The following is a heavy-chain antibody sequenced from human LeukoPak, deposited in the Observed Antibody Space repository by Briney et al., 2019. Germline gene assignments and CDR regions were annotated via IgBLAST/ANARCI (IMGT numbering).Heavy chain of an antibody. V-gene: IGHV3-13*01. CDR2: IGTAGDT. D-gene: IGHD4-17*01. CDR3: ARGIRTVTTFDAFDI. Sequence: GGSLRLSCAASGFTFSSYDMHWVRQATGKGLEWVSAIGTAGDTYYPGSVKGRFTISRENAKNSLYLQMNSLRAGDTAVYYCARGIRTVTTFDAFDIWGQGAMVTVSS. J-gene: IGHJ3*02. CDR1: GFTFSSYD.